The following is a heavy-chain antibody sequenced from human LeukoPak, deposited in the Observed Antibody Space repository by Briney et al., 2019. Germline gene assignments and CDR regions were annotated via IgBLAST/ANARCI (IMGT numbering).Heavy chain of an antibody. D-gene: IGHD3-16*01. CDR1: GGHNSLWQ. CDR3: ATGGGPFDY. V-gene: IGHV4-4*07. Sequence: SEPLSHPCSVCGGHNSLWQWHWMRPVAGKGLEGTGRLHTSGGPQYNHSLKSRVTMSLDTSTNQFFLKVSSVTAADTAVYFCATGGGPFDYWGQGIRVTVSS. J-gene: IGHJ4*02. CDR2: LHTSGGP.